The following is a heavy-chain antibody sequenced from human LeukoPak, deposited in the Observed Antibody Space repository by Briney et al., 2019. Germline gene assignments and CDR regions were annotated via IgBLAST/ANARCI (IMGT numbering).Heavy chain of an antibody. CDR2: IQNDGRNE. J-gene: IGHJ4*02. D-gene: IGHD2-15*01. Sequence: GGSLRLSCAASRFTFSRYHMHWVRQAPGKGLEWVAFIQNDGRNEHYSDSVNGRFTISRDNAKNSLFLQMNSLRAEDTAVYYCARDGGYCTGSSCSRPYYFDYWGQGTLVTVSS. CDR1: RFTFSRYH. CDR3: ARDGGYCTGSSCSRPYYFDY. V-gene: IGHV3-30*02.